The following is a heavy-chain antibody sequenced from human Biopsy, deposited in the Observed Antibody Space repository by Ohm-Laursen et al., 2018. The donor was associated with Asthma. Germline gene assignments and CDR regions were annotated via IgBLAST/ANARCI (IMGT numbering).Heavy chain of an antibody. J-gene: IGHJ4*02. CDR3: AKRRGYSGHDNDY. V-gene: IGHV3-30*18. CDR2: IFFDGSNK. D-gene: IGHD5-12*01. CDR1: GFTFSTYG. Sequence: SLRLSCAASGFTFSTYGMHWVRQAPGKGLEWVAGIFFDGSNKYYADSVKGRFTISRDNSKDTLYLQVNSLRGDDTAVYYCAKRRGYSGHDNDYWGQGTLVSVSS.